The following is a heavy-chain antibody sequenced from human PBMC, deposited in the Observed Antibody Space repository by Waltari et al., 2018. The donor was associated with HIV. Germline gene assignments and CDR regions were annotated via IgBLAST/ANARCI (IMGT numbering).Heavy chain of an antibody. J-gene: IGHJ4*02. D-gene: IGHD3-10*01. V-gene: IGHV5-51*03. CDR2: IYPGDSDT. CDR1: GYSFTSYW. CDR3: ARLGSYGSGSRPFFFDY. Sequence: EVQLVQSGAEVKKPGESLKTSCKGSGYSFTSYWIAWVRQMPGKGLEWIGIIYPGDSDTKYSPSFQGQVTISADKSITTAYLQWRSLEASDSAIYYCARLGSYGSGSRPFFFDYWGQGTLVTVSS.